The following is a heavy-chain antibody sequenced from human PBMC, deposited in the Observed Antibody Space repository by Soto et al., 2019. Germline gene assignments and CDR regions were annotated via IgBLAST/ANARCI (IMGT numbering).Heavy chain of an antibody. CDR3: AREGGSINWFDH. CDR1: GFTFSSYA. CDR2: ISYDGSNK. V-gene: IGHV3-30-3*01. J-gene: IGHJ5*02. D-gene: IGHD3-3*02. Sequence: GGSLRLSCAASGFTFSSYAMHWVRQAPGKGLEWVAVISYDGSNKYYADSVKGRFTISRDNAKNSLYLQMNSLRDEDTAVYYCAREGGSINWFDHWGQGTLVTVSS.